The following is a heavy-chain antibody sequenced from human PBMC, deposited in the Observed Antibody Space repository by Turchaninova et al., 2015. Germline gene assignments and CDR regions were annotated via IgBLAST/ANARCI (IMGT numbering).Heavy chain of an antibody. CDR2: IYQSGNT. Sequence: QVPLQESGPGLVKPSETLSLTCAVSGSSISRGYYWGWIRKPPGMGREWIGSIYQSGNTYYNPSLKSRVTTSVDTSKNQFSLKLSSVTAADTAVYYCARHLNWAFDYWGQGALVTVSS. J-gene: IGHJ4*02. CDR3: ARHLNWAFDY. V-gene: IGHV4-38-2*01. CDR1: GSSISRGYY. D-gene: IGHD7-27*01.